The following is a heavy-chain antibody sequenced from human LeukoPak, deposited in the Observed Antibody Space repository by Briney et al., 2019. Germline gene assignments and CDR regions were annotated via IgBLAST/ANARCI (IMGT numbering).Heavy chain of an antibody. CDR3: ARHLSSSWYFDY. J-gene: IGHJ4*02. CDR2: IYYSGST. D-gene: IGHD6-13*01. Sequence: SETLSLTCTVSGGSISSSSYYWGWIRQPPGKGLEWIGSIYYSGSTYYNPSLKSRVTISVDTSKNQFSLKLSSVTAADTAGYYCARHLSSSWYFDYWGQGTLVTVSS. V-gene: IGHV4-39*01. CDR1: GGSISSSSYY.